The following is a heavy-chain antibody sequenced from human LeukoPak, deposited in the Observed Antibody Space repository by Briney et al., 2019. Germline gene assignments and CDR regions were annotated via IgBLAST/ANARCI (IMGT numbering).Heavy chain of an antibody. V-gene: IGHV1-69*13. Sequence: SVKVSCKASGDTFSNYAINWVRQAPGQGLEWVGGILPILGPTKYAQKLQGRVTISADASTTTVYMELTSLRSEDTALYFCGRAHFSAYYGSEWGQGTLVTVSS. J-gene: IGHJ4*02. CDR2: ILPILGPT. CDR3: GRAHFSAYYGSE. CDR1: GDTFSNYA. D-gene: IGHD3-10*01.